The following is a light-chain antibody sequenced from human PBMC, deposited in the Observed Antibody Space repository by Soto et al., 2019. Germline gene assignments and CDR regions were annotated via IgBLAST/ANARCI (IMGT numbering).Light chain of an antibody. Sequence: DIQMTQSPSALSASLGDRVTITCRASHSIGSSLAWHHQRPGKAPNLLIYDASSLESGVPSRFSGGGSGTEFTLTISSLQPDDFGTYYCHQYISYTPYTIGQGTKVEIK. CDR3: HQYISYTPYT. V-gene: IGKV1-5*01. CDR2: DAS. J-gene: IGKJ2*01. CDR1: HSIGSS.